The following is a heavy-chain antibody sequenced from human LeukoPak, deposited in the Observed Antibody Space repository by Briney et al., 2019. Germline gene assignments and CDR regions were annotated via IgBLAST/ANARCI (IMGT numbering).Heavy chain of an antibody. CDR2: IKQDGSEK. CDR3: ASGYQLLWRYFDY. J-gene: IGHJ4*02. D-gene: IGHD2-2*01. V-gene: IGHV3-7*01. Sequence: PGGSLRLSCAASGFTFSSYWMSWVRQAPGKGLEWVANIKQDGSEKYYVDSVKGRFTISRDNAKNSLYLQMNSLRAEDTAVYYCASGYQLLWRYFDYWGQGTLVTVSS. CDR1: GFTFSSYW.